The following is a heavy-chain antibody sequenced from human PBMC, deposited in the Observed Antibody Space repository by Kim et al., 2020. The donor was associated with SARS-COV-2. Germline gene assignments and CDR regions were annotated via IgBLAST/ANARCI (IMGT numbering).Heavy chain of an antibody. J-gene: IGHJ4*02. V-gene: IGHV3-9*01. Sequence: YADSVKGRFTISRDNAKNSLYLQMNSLRAEDTALYYCAKDRVGFFTAFDYWGQGTLVTVSS. CDR3: AKDRVGFFTAFDY. D-gene: IGHD1-26*01.